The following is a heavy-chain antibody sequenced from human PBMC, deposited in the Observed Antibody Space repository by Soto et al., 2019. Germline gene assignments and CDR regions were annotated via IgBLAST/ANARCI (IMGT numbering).Heavy chain of an antibody. CDR1: GFTFNNYA. V-gene: IGHV3-23*01. CDR3: AKAGGAAGTVDYFDY. CDR2: ISGSAGST. D-gene: IGHD6-13*01. J-gene: IGHJ4*02. Sequence: GSLRLSCAASGFTFNNYAINWVRQSPGKGLEWVSVISGSAGSTYYADSVKGRFTITRDNSKNTLYLQMSSLRAEDTAVYYCAKAGGAAGTVDYFDYWGQGTLITFSS.